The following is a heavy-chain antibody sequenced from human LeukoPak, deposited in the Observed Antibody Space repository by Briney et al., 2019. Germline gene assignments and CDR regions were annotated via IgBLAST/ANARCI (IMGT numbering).Heavy chain of an antibody. J-gene: IGHJ4*02. CDR1: GFAFYNYA. D-gene: IGHD5-18*01. CDR3: ASQTRMQLWGYFDL. CDR2: ISGSGDSA. Sequence: GGSLRLSCAASGFAFYNYAMSWVRQAPGKGLEWVSGISGSGDSAYYTDSVKGRFTISRDNSKNTLYLQMSNLTAEGTAVYHCASQTRMQLWGYFDLWGQGALVIVSS. V-gene: IGHV3-23*01.